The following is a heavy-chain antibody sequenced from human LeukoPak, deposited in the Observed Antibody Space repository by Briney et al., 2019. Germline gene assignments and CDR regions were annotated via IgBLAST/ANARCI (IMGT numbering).Heavy chain of an antibody. CDR2: ISSGNNYI. Sequence: GGSLRLSCAASGFIFSSYSMNWVRQAPGKGLEWVASISSGNNYIYYADSVKGRFTISRDNAKNSLYLQMNSLRAEDTAVYYCARRPVATTRYGMDVWGQGTTVTVSS. J-gene: IGHJ6*02. CDR1: GFIFSSYS. V-gene: IGHV3-21*01. D-gene: IGHD5-12*01. CDR3: ARRPVATTRYGMDV.